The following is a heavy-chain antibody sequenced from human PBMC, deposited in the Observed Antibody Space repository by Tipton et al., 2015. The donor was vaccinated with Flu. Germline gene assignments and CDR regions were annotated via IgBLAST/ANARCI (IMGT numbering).Heavy chain of an antibody. CDR3: ARGHRGSSWLSRHSYYYYYGMDV. D-gene: IGHD6-13*01. V-gene: IGHV3-21*01. CDR1: GFTFSSYS. Sequence: SLRLSCAASGFTFSSYSMNWVRQAPGKGLEWVSSISSSSSYIYYADSVKGRFTISRDNAKNSLYLQMNSLRAEDTAVYYCARGHRGSSWLSRHSYYYYYGMDVWGQGTTVTVSS. CDR2: ISSSSSYI. J-gene: IGHJ6*02.